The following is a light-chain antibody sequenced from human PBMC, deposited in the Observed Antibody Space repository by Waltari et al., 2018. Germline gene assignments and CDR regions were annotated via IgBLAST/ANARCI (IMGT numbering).Light chain of an antibody. V-gene: IGLV1-44*01. CDR2: SNN. CDR3: AAWDDSLNGHVL. Sequence: SVLTRPPSPSGTPGQRVAISCSGSSFSIGTNAANWSQQLPGTAPRVLIRSNNQRPSGVPDRFSGSKSGTSASLTISGLQSEDEADYYCAAWDDSLNGHVLFGGGTKLTVL. J-gene: IGLJ2*01. CDR1: SFSIGTNA.